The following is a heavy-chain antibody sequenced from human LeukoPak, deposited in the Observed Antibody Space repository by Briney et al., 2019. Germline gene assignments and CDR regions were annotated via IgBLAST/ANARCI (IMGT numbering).Heavy chain of an antibody. CDR2: IYYSGTT. V-gene: IGHV4-59*01. D-gene: IGHD2-15*01. Sequence: PSETLSLTCTVSSGSISSYYWSWIRRPPGKGLEWIGYIYYSGTTNYNPSLKSRVTILADTSKNQLSLRLSSVTAADTAVYYCATLPAGPASWFDPWGQGTLVTVSS. J-gene: IGHJ5*02. CDR1: SGSISSYY. CDR3: ATLPAGPASWFDP.